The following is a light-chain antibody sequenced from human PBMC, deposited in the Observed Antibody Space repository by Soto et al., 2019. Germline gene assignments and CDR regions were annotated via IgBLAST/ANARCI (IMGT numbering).Light chain of an antibody. CDR3: QQRSNWSWT. Sequence: ESVLTQCPATLSLSPGERATLSCRASQSVSSYLAWYQQKPGQAPRLLIYDASNRATGIPARFSGSGSGTDFTLTISSLEPEDFAVYYCQQRSNWSWTFGQGTKVDIK. CDR1: QSVSSY. J-gene: IGKJ1*01. V-gene: IGKV3-11*01. CDR2: DAS.